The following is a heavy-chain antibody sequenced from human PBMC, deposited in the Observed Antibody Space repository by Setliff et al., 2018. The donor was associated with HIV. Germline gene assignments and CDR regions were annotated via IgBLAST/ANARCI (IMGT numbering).Heavy chain of an antibody. V-gene: IGHV1-18*01. CDR2: ISGFNGNT. Sequence: ASVKVSCKASGGTFGSYAIHWVRQAPGQGLEWMGWISGFNGNTKYGQNFQGRVTMTTDTSTSTAYMELRSLRSDDTAVYYCATSSRIYYYSYMDVWGKGTTVTVSS. CDR1: GGTFGSYA. D-gene: IGHD2-2*01. CDR3: ATSSRIYYYSYMDV. J-gene: IGHJ6*03.